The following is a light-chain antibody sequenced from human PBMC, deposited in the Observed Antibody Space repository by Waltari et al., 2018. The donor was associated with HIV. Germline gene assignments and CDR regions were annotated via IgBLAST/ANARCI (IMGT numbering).Light chain of an antibody. V-gene: IGLV2-23*02. CDR3: CSYAGGPAWS. J-gene: IGLJ3*02. Sequence: QSALTQPASVSASPGQSIAISCTGISSDFGNYNLVSWFQHHPGKAPKLMIYEVIKRPSGVSDRFSGSRSGNTASLLISGLQAEDDADYYCCSYAGGPAWSFGGGTRLTVL. CDR2: EVI. CDR1: SSDFGNYNL.